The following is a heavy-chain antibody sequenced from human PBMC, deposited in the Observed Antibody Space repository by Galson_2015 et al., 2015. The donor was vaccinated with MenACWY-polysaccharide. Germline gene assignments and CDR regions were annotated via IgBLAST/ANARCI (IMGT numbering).Heavy chain of an antibody. V-gene: IGHV6-1*01. CDR1: GDSVSSNSGS. D-gene: IGHD5-18*01. CDR2: TYYRSKWYS. J-gene: IGHJ4*02. Sequence: CAISGDSVSSNSGSWHWVRQSPSRGLEWLGRTYYRSKWYSYYGASVKGRITINPDTSKNQFSLQLNSVTPEDTAVYYCARIQSGSSSDFDYWGQGTLVPVSS. CDR3: ARIQSGSSSDFDY.